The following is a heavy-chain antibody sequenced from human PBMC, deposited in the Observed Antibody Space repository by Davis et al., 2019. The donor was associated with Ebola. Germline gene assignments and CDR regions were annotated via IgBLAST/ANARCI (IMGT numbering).Heavy chain of an antibody. V-gene: IGHV1-18*01. D-gene: IGHD3-16*01. CDR2: ISAYNGNT. Sequence: ASVKVSCKASGGTFSSYAISWVRQAPGQGLEWMGGISAYNGNTNYAQKLQGRVTMTTDTSTSTAYMELRSLRSDDTAVYYCARDDWGWDYWGQGTLVTVSS. CDR3: ARDDWGWDY. J-gene: IGHJ4*02. CDR1: GGTFSSYA.